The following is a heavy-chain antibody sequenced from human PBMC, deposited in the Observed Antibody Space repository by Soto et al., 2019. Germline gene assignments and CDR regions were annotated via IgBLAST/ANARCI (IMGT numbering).Heavy chain of an antibody. D-gene: IGHD2-15*01. Sequence: ENTSETLSLTCTVSGGSIGSYYWSWIRQPPGKGLEWIGYISYSGSTTYNPSLKSRVTISLDTSKNQFSLKLSSVTAADTAVYYCARCPGCSYGSCYSDFRYWGQGALDIGSS. CDR1: GGSIGSYY. CDR3: ARCPGCSYGSCYSDFRY. V-gene: IGHV4-59*01. J-gene: IGHJ4*02. CDR2: ISYSGST.